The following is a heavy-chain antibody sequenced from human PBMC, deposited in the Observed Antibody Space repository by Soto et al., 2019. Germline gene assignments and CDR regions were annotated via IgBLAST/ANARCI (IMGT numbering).Heavy chain of an antibody. CDR1: GFTFSTYA. D-gene: IGHD6-13*01. V-gene: IGHV3-23*01. J-gene: IGHJ4*02. CDR2: IIHSGDST. CDR3: ATGQQLGY. Sequence: EVQLLESGGGLVQPGGSLRLSCAASGFTFSTYAMSWVRQAPGKGLEWVSKIIHSGDSTYYADSVKGRFTISRDNSKNTVYLQMNRLRAEDTAVYYCATGQQLGYWGQGPLFTVSS.